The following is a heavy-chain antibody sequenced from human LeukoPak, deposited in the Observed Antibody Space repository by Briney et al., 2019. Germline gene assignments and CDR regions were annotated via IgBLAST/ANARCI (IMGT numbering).Heavy chain of an antibody. D-gene: IGHD5-12*01. CDR1: GFTFSSYA. CDR2: ISGSGGST. CDR3: AKLEGGYSGYDWFDP. V-gene: IGHV3-23*01. Sequence: GGSLRLSCAASGFTFSSYAMSWVRQAPGKGLEWVSGISGSGGSTYYADSVKGRFTISRDNSKNTLNLQMNSLRAEDTAVYYCAKLEGGYSGYDWFDPWGQGTLVTVSS. J-gene: IGHJ5*02.